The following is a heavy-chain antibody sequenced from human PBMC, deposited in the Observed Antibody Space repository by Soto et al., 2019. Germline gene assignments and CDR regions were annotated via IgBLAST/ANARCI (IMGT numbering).Heavy chain of an antibody. CDR2: INHTGGT. CDR3: ATRITVFGLLIPPFDP. Sequence: KASETLSLTCAVYGGSVNAYYWNWIRQPPGKGPEWIGEINHTGGTHYNPSLKSRVTMSVDTSKNQFSLRLSSVTAADTAIYYCATRITVFGLLIPPFDPWGQGTQVTVSS. D-gene: IGHD3-3*01. CDR1: GGSVNAYY. J-gene: IGHJ5*02. V-gene: IGHV4-34*01.